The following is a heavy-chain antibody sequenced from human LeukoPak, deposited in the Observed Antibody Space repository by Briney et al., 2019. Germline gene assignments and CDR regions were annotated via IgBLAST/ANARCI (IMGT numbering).Heavy chain of an antibody. CDR1: GGTFSSYA. D-gene: IGHD4-17*01. J-gene: IGHJ4*02. CDR3: ATGPYDYGDYDPR. V-gene: IGHV1-69*05. CDR2: IIPIFGTA. Sequence: AASVKVSCKASGGTFSSYAISWVRQAPGQGLEWMGGIIPIFGTANYAQKFQGRVTITTDESTSTAYMELSSLRSEDTAVYYCATGPYDYGDYDPRWGQGTLVTVSS.